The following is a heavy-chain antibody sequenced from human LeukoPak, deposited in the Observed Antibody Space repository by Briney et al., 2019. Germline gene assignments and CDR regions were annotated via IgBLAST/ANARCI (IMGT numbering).Heavy chain of an antibody. J-gene: IGHJ4*02. CDR3: AKGFYYDSSGYYYRVGYFDY. D-gene: IGHD3-22*01. CDR1: GFTFDDYA. V-gene: IGHV3-9*01. CDR2: ISWNSGSI. Sequence: GGSLRLSCAASGFTFDDYAMHWVRQAPGKGLEWVSGISWNSGSIGYADSVKGRFTISRDNAKNSLYLQMNSLRAEDTALYYCAKGFYYDSSGYYYRVGYFDYWGQGTLVTVSS.